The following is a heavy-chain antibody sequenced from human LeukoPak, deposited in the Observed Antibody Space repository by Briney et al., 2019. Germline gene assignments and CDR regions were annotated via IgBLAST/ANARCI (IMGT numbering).Heavy chain of an antibody. CDR1: GFTFSSYE. D-gene: IGHD2-15*01. CDR2: VSGSGSSI. J-gene: IGHJ4*02. CDR3: ASPGEGYCNGGSCYYFDY. Sequence: RGSLRLSCAASGFTFSSYEMNWVRQAPGKGLEWVSYVSGSGSSIYYADSAKGRFTISRDNAKNSLYLQMDSLRAEDTAVYYCASPGEGYCNGGSCYYFDYWGQGTLVTVSS. V-gene: IGHV3-48*03.